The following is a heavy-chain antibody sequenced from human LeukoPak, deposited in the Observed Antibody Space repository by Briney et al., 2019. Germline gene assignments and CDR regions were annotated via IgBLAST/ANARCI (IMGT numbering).Heavy chain of an antibody. V-gene: IGHV4-31*03. CDR1: GGSISSGGYY. CDR2: IYYSGST. D-gene: IGHD2-15*01. Sequence: PSQTLSLTCTVSGGSISSGGYYWSWIRQHPGKGLEWIGYIYYSGSTYYNPSLKSRVTISVDTSKNQFSLKLSSVTAADTAVYYCARDRAMAYCSGGSCYSYYYYYMDVWGKGTTVTASS. J-gene: IGHJ6*03. CDR3: ARDRAMAYCSGGSCYSYYYYYMDV.